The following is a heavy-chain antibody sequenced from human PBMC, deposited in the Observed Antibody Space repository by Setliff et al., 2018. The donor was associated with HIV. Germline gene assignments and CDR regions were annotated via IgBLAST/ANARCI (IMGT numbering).Heavy chain of an antibody. CDR3: ASLPPLYDSSGYYFDY. CDR1: SGSISSSSYY. Sequence: SETLSLTCTVSSGSISSSSYYWGWIRQPPGKGLEWIGSIYYSGSTYYNPSLKSRVTISVDTSKNQFSLKLTSVTAADTAVYYCASLPPLYDSSGYYFDYWGQGILVTVSS. J-gene: IGHJ4*02. CDR2: IYYSGST. V-gene: IGHV4-39*01. D-gene: IGHD3-22*01.